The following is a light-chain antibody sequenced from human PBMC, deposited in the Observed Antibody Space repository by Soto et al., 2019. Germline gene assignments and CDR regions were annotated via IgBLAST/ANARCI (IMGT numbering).Light chain of an antibody. Sequence: EIVLTQSPGTLSLSPVERAKLSCISSQSISSSLAWYQQKPGLAPTLLISDASNRASGVPDRFTGGGSGTDFTLTINRLEPEDSAVYYCQQRSNWPSLTCGGGTKGDIK. CDR2: DAS. J-gene: IGKJ4*01. V-gene: IGKV3D-20*02. CDR3: QQRSNWPSLT. CDR1: QSISSS.